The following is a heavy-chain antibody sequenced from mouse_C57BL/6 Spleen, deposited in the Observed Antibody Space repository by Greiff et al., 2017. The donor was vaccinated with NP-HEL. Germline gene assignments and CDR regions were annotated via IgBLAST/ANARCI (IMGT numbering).Heavy chain of an antibody. D-gene: IGHD1-1*01. J-gene: IGHJ4*01. Sequence: EVQLVESGGGLVKPGGSLKLSCAASGFTFSSYAMSWVRQTPEKRLEWVATISDGGSYTYYPDNVKGRFTISRDNAKNNLYLQMSHLKSEDTAMYYCARVGGTTVVAEGYYAMDYWGQGTSVTVSS. CDR3: ARVGGTTVVAEGYYAMDY. CDR2: ISDGGSYT. V-gene: IGHV5-4*01. CDR1: GFTFSSYA.